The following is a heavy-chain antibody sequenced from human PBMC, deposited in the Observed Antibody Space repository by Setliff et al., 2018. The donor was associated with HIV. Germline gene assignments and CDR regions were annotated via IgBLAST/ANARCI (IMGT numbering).Heavy chain of an antibody. Sequence: PSETLSLTCTVSGGSISSSSYYWGWIRQPPGKGLEWIGSIYYSGSTYHNPPLKSRVTISVDTSKNQFSLKLSSVTAADTAVYYCARHPFYCSGGSCYSYYYYYMDVWGKGTTVTVSS. CDR2: IYYSGST. CDR3: ARHPFYCSGGSCYSYYYYYMDV. CDR1: GGSISSSSYY. D-gene: IGHD2-15*01. V-gene: IGHV4-39*01. J-gene: IGHJ6*03.